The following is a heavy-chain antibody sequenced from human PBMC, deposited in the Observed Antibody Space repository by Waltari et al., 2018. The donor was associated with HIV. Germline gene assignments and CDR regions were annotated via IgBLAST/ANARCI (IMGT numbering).Heavy chain of an antibody. V-gene: IGHV3-21*01. D-gene: IGHD2-8*01. CDR1: GFTSSSYS. J-gene: IGHJ6*02. CDR3: AREGFCSNGVCSHYYGMDV. CDR2: ISTSSRYI. Sequence: EVQLVESGGGLVKPGGSLRLSCAASGFTSSSYSMNWVRQAPGKGLEWVSSISTSSRYIYYADSLKGRFTISRDNAKNSLYLQMNSLRAEDTAVYYCAREGFCSNGVCSHYYGMDVWGQGTTVTVSS.